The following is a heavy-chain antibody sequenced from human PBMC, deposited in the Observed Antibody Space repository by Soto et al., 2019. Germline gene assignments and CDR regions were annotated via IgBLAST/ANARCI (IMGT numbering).Heavy chain of an antibody. CDR2: IIPIFGTA. J-gene: IGHJ6*02. Sequence: QVQLVQSGAEVKKPGSSVKVSCKASGGTFSSYAISWVRQAPGQGLEWMGGIIPIFGTANYAQKFQGRVTITADESTRTAYMELSSLRSEDTAVYYCAREGGRNYDYVWGSSYGMDVWGQGTTVTVSS. V-gene: IGHV1-69*01. CDR3: AREGGRNYDYVWGSSYGMDV. CDR1: GGTFSSYA. D-gene: IGHD3-16*01.